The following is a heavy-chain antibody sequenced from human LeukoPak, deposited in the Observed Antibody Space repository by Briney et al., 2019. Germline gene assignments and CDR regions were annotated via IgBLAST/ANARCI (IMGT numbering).Heavy chain of an antibody. J-gene: IGHJ4*02. Sequence: GGSLRLSCAASGFTLSSQSMNWVRQAPGKGLEWVSYISSSSSTIYYADSVKGRFTISRDNAKNSLYLQMNSLRAEDTAIYYCVRDRGTYRPIDYWGQGTLVTVSS. CDR2: ISSSSSTI. D-gene: IGHD1-26*01. V-gene: IGHV3-48*04. CDR1: GFTLSSQS. CDR3: VRDRGTYRPIDY.